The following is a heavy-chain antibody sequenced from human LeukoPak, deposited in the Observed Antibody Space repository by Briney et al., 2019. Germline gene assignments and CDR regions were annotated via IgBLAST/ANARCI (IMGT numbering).Heavy chain of an antibody. V-gene: IGHV4-59*08. CDR2: IYYSGST. D-gene: IGHD6-13*01. Sequence: SETLSLTCTVSGGSISSYYWSWIRQPPGKGLEWVGYIYYSGSTNYNPSLKSRVTISVDTSKNQFPLKLSSVTAADTAVYYCARQRGYSSSWYSPWGQGTLVTVSS. CDR3: ARQRGYSSSWYSP. J-gene: IGHJ5*02. CDR1: GGSISSYY.